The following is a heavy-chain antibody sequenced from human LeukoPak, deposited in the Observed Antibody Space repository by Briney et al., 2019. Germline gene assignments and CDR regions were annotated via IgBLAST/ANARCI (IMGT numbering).Heavy chain of an antibody. CDR1: GVSFSGYY. CDR3: ARGPSGYDYVWGSYRPPGGYFDY. D-gene: IGHD3-16*02. J-gene: IGHJ4*02. Sequence: SETLSLTCAVYGVSFSGYYCSWIRQPPGKGLEWIGEINHSGSTNYNPSLKSRVTISLDTSKNQFSLKLSSVTTADTAVYYCARGPSGYDYVWGSYRPPGGYFDYWGQGTLVTVSS. CDR2: INHSGST. V-gene: IGHV4-34*01.